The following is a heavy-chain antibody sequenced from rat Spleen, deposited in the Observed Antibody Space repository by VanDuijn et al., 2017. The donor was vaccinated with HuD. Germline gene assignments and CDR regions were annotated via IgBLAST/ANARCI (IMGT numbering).Heavy chain of an antibody. CDR1: GFTFNSYD. V-gene: IGHV5S23*01. Sequence: EVQLVESGGGLVQPGGSLKLSCVVSGFTFNSYDMAWVRQAPTKGLEWVASISTGGGNTYYRDSVKGRFTISRDNAKSTLYLQMDSLRSEDTATYYCTTRPYYSSLNWFPYWGQGTLVTVSS. D-gene: IGHD1-2*01. CDR3: TTRPYYSSLNWFPY. CDR2: ISTGGGNT. J-gene: IGHJ3*01.